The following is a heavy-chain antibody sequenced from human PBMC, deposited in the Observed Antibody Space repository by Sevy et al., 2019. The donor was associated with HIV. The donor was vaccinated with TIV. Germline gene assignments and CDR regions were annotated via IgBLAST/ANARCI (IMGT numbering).Heavy chain of an antibody. V-gene: IGHV3-49*04. Sequence: GGYLRLYCTASGFTFGDYTMNWVRQAPGKGLECVAFLKNKASGGTVDHAASVKGRFTISRDDSKIIVYLQMNDLNTEDTAVYYCTRWKGLQSIFDFWGQGDLVTVSS. CDR1: GFTFGDYT. CDR2: LKNKASGGTV. J-gene: IGHJ4*02. CDR3: TRWKGLQSIFDF. D-gene: IGHD2-21*01.